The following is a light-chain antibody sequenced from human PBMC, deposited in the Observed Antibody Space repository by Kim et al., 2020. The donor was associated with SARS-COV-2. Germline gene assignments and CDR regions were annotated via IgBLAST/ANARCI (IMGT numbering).Light chain of an antibody. V-gene: IGLV3-21*04. J-gene: IGLJ1*01. CDR1: NIGSKT. CDR3: QVWDAGFDHRYV. Sequence: SYELTQPPSVSVAPGKTARITCGGSNIGSKTVHWYQQKPGQAPVLVIYYDCDRPSGIPERFSGTNSANTATLTISRVEAGDEADYFCQVWDAGFDHRYVFGAGTKVTVL. CDR2: YDC.